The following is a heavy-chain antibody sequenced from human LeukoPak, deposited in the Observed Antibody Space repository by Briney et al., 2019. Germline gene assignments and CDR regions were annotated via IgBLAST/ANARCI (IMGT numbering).Heavy chain of an antibody. CDR1: GGSISNTNL. Sequence: SETLSLTCGVSGGSISNTNLWSLVRQPPGQGLEWIGEISLSGLTNYSPSLKSRVTVSLDKSKNHLSLNLTSVTAADTAVYYCSRENGASSPFGYWGQGTLVTVPS. D-gene: IGHD2-8*01. J-gene: IGHJ4*02. CDR2: ISLSGLT. V-gene: IGHV4-4*02. CDR3: SRENGASSPFGY.